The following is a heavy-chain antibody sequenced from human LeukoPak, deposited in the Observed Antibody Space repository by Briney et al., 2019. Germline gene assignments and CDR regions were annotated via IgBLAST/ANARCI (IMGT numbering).Heavy chain of an antibody. CDR2: IYTSGST. Sequence: SETLSLTCTVSGGSISSGSYYWRWIRQPAGKGLEWIGRIYTSGSTNYNPSLKSRVTISVDTSKNQFSLKLSSVTAADTAVYYCARAVHYYDSSGYGYWGQGTLVTVSS. V-gene: IGHV4-61*02. D-gene: IGHD3-22*01. CDR3: ARAVHYYDSSGYGY. J-gene: IGHJ4*02. CDR1: GGSISSGSYY.